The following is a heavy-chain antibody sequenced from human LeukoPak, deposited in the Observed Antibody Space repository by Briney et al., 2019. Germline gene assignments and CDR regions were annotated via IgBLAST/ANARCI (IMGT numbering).Heavy chain of an antibody. J-gene: IGHJ6*03. CDR3: ASTRGYSSGNWYYYMDV. CDR1: GASFSGYY. V-gene: IGHV4-34*01. D-gene: IGHD6-25*01. CDR2: INNSGTN. Sequence: PSETLSLTCAVYGASFSGYYWSWIRQPPGEGLEWILEINNSGTNNYNASLKGRVTTSVTMSKNHLSRKLSSVTAAATAVYYCASTRGYSSGNWYYYMDVWGKGITVT.